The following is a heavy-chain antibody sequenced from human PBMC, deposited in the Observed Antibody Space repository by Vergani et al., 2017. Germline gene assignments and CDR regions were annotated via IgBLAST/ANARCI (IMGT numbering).Heavy chain of an antibody. Sequence: QLHLQESGPGLVKPSETLSLTCTVSGGPITSSSHYWGWIRQPPGKGLEWIGNIYHSGGAYYNPSLKGRVTISVDTSKNQFSLEVTSVTAADTAIYFCARTESFILRYFHWALWGQGTLVTVSS. V-gene: IGHV4-39*01. D-gene: IGHD3-9*01. CDR1: GGPITSSSHY. CDR3: ARTESFILRYFHWAL. CDR2: IYHSGGA. J-gene: IGHJ4*02.